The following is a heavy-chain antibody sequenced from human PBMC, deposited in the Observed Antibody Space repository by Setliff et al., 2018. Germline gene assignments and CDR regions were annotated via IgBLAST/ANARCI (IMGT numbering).Heavy chain of an antibody. CDR2: ISSSSSYT. J-gene: IGHJ6*02. Sequence: GGSLRLSCAASGFTFSSYRMNWVRQAPGKGLEWVSSISSSSSYTYYADSVKGRFTISRDNAKNSLYLQMNSLRAEDTAVYYCARDGTAMVTPYGMDVWGQGTTVTVSS. D-gene: IGHD5-18*01. CDR1: GFTFSSYR. CDR3: ARDGTAMVTPYGMDV. V-gene: IGHV3-21*01.